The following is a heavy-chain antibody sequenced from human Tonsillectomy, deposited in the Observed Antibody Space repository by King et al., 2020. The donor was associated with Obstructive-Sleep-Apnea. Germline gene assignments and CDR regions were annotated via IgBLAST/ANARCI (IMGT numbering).Heavy chain of an antibody. CDR1: GFIFSDYA. CDR3: ARDFMPTTGLARSLGYYGMDV. V-gene: IGHV3-30-3*01. J-gene: IGHJ6*02. Sequence: VQLVESGGGVVQPGRSLRLSCAASGFIFSDYALHWVRQAPGKGLEWVAVISYDGSSEYYADSVKGRFTVSRDDSRNTLYLQMNILRPEDTAVYFCARDFMPTTGLARSLGYYGMDVWGQGTTVAVSS. D-gene: IGHD3-16*02. CDR2: ISYDGSSE.